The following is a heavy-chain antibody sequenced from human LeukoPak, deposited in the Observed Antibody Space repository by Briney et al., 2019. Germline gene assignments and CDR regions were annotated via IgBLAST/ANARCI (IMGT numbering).Heavy chain of an antibody. Sequence: ASVKVSCKASGYTFTSYGISWVRQAPGQGLEWMGWISAYNGNTNYAQKLQGRVTMTTDTSTSTAYMELRSLRSDDTAVYYCASHYGYSGYDYRGAFDIWGQGTMVTVSS. J-gene: IGHJ3*02. D-gene: IGHD5-12*01. CDR1: GYTFTSYG. V-gene: IGHV1-18*01. CDR3: ASHYGYSGYDYRGAFDI. CDR2: ISAYNGNT.